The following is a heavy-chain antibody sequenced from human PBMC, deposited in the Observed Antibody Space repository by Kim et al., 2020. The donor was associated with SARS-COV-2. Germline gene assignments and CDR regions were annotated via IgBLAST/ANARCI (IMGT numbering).Heavy chain of an antibody. D-gene: IGHD2-15*01. Sequence: GRFTISRDNSKNTLYLQMTNLRAEDTAVYYCARNGYCSGGSCFHAGYFDYWGQGTLVTVSS. V-gene: IGHV3-53*01. CDR3: ARNGYCSGGSCFHAGYFDY. J-gene: IGHJ4*02.